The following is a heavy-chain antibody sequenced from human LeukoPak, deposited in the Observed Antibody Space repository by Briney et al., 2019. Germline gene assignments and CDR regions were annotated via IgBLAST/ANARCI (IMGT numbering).Heavy chain of an antibody. V-gene: IGHV3-64*01. Sequence: GGSLRLSCAPSGFTFSSYAMHWVRQAPGKGLEYVSAISSNGGSTYYANSVKGRFTISRDNSKNTLYLQMGSLRAEDMAVYYCARGHSSGWYRGAYYFDYWGQGTLVTVSS. CDR2: ISSNGGST. J-gene: IGHJ4*02. CDR1: GFTFSSYA. CDR3: ARGHSSGWYRGAYYFDY. D-gene: IGHD6-19*01.